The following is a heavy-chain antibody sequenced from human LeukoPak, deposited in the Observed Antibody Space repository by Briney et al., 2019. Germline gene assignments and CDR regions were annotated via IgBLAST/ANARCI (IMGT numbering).Heavy chain of an antibody. D-gene: IGHD2-2*02. Sequence: SETLSLTCTVSGGSISNYYWSWIRQPAGKGLEWIGRIYTSGRTNYNPSLKSRVTMSVDTSKNQFSLKLNSVTAADTAVYYCARGGGIPDPDYYYYYYMDVWGKGTTVTVSS. CDR2: IYTSGRT. CDR1: GGSISNYY. CDR3: ARGGGIPDPDYYYYYYMDV. J-gene: IGHJ6*03. V-gene: IGHV4-4*07.